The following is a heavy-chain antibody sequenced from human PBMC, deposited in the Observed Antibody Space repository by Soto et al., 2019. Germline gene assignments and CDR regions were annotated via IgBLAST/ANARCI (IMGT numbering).Heavy chain of an antibody. Sequence: GGSLRLSCAGSGFTFSRYAMNWVRQAPGKGLEWVSIISSRGDRTSYAESVKGRFTISRDDSKNTLFLHMNSLGAEDTAVYYCAKETGYSYGFQPNALDVWGPGXTVTVFS. CDR1: GFTFSRYA. D-gene: IGHD5-18*01. J-gene: IGHJ6*02. V-gene: IGHV3-23*01. CDR2: ISSRGDRT. CDR3: AKETGYSYGFQPNALDV.